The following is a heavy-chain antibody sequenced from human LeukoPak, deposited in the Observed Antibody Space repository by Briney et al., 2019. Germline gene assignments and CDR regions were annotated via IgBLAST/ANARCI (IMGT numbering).Heavy chain of an antibody. CDR3: VILDENCSSTSCYLNYYYYMDV. J-gene: IGHJ6*03. Sequence: ASVKVSCKASGYTFTSYYMHWVRQAPGQGLEWMGIINPSGGSTSYAQKFQGRVTMTRDTSTSTVYMELSSLRSEDTAVYYCVILDENCSSTSCYLNYYYYMDVWGKGTTVNVSS. D-gene: IGHD2-2*01. V-gene: IGHV1-46*03. CDR1: GYTFTSYY. CDR2: INPSGGST.